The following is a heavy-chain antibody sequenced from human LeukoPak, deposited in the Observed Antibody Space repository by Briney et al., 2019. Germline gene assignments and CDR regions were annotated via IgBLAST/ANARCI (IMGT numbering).Heavy chain of an antibody. CDR2: ISGSGGST. D-gene: IGHD3-10*01. Sequence: PGGSLRLSCAASGFTFSSYAMSWVRQAPGKGLEWVSAISGSGGSTYYADSVKGRFTISRDNSKNTLYLQMNSLRAEDRAVYYCAKGFGELLSVYNWFDPWGQGTLVTVSS. J-gene: IGHJ5*02. CDR1: GFTFSSYA. V-gene: IGHV3-23*01. CDR3: AKGFGELLSVYNWFDP.